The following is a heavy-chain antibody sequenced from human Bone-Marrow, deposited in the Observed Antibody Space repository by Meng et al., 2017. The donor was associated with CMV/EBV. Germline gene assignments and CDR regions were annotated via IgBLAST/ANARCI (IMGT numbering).Heavy chain of an antibody. Sequence: GYDWSWTRQPPGKGLEWIGEINHSGSTNYNPSLKSRVTISVDTSKNQFSLKLSSVTAADTAVYYCARGRYYPHRSYGSGSRSYYFDYWGQGTLVTVSS. CDR1: GYD. J-gene: IGHJ4*02. D-gene: IGHD3-10*01. V-gene: IGHV4-34*01. CDR2: INHSGST. CDR3: ARGRYYPHRSYGSGSRSYYFDY.